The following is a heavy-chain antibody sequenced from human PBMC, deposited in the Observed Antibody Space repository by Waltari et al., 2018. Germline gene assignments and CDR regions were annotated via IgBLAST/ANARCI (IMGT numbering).Heavy chain of an antibody. J-gene: IGHJ4*02. Sequence: QVQLQQWGAGLLKPSETLALTCAVYGETFSGHYWSWIRQSPGKGLEWIGEIYPSASTNYNPSLKSRVTISVDMTRKRVSLQLTSVTAADAAVYYCARRIASAGPWGLDYWGQGTRVTVSS. CDR3: ARRIASAGPWGLDY. V-gene: IGHV4-34*01. CDR1: GETFSGHY. D-gene: IGHD2-21*01. CDR2: IYPSAST.